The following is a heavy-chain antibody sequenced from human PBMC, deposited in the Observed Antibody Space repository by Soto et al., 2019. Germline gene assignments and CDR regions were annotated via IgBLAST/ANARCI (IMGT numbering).Heavy chain of an antibody. D-gene: IGHD6-6*01. Sequence: QEQLQESGPGLVKPSETLTLSCTVSPGSISSSYWSWIRQPPGKGLEWIVHVAYSGTTKYNPSLKGRGSISVSSSKRQFSLRLSSVTAADTAVYYCAREAQDYYFDYWGQGILVTVSS. CDR1: PGSISSSY. CDR3: AREAQDYYFDY. V-gene: IGHV4-59*01. CDR2: VAYSGTT. J-gene: IGHJ4*02.